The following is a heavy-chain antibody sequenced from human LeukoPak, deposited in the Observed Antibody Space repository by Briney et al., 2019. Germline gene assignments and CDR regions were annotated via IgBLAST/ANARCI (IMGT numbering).Heavy chain of an antibody. CDR2: LYTSGST. D-gene: IGHD3-10*01. CDR1: GGSISSYY. Sequence: SETLSLTCTVSGGSISSYYWSWIRQPAGKGLEWIGRLYTSGSTNYTRTLKSRVTMSVDTSKNQFSLRLNSVTAADTAVYYCARTQRGSGSYMDSWGQGTLVTVSS. J-gene: IGHJ4*02. V-gene: IGHV4-4*07. CDR3: ARTQRGSGSYMDS.